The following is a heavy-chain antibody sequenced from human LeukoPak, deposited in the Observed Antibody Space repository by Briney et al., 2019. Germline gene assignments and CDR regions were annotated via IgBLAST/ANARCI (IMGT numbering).Heavy chain of an antibody. J-gene: IGHJ5*02. CDR1: GGSISRGGYY. V-gene: IGHV4-31*03. CDR3: AAEVVPGEFDP. CDR2: IYYSGST. Sequence: SETLSLTCTVSGGSISRGGYYWSWIRQHPGKGLEWIGYIYYSGSTYYNPSLKSRVTISVDTSKNRFSLKLSSVTAADTAVYYCAAEVVPGEFDPWGQGTLVTVSS. D-gene: IGHD2-2*01.